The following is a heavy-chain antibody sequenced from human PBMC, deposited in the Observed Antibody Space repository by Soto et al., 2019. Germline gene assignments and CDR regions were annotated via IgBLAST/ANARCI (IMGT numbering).Heavy chain of an antibody. Sequence: QLQLQESGSGLVKPSQTLSLTCAVSGGSISSGGYSWSWIRQPPGKGLEWIGYIYHSGSTYYNPSLKSRVTRSVDRSKNQFSLKLSSVTAADTAVYYCAREVLYDSSGYYCFDYWGQGTLVTVSS. CDR1: GGSISSGGYS. CDR3: AREVLYDSSGYYCFDY. CDR2: IYHSGST. D-gene: IGHD3-22*01. V-gene: IGHV4-30-2*01. J-gene: IGHJ4*02.